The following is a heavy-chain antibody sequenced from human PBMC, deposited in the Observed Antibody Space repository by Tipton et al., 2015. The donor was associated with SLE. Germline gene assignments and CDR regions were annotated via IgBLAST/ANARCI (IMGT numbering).Heavy chain of an antibody. CDR3: ARYDNWNYDAFDA. CDR2: VNHLGTI. D-gene: IGHD1-7*01. V-gene: IGHV4-34*01. Sequence: TLSLTCDVNGGSFSGYYWSWIRQSPGKGLEWDGEVNHLGTIYYNASLKSRVTISIDTSKSHFSLKLTSVTAADTAVYYCARYDNWNYDAFDAWGQGTRVTVAS. J-gene: IGHJ3*01. CDR1: GGSFSGYY.